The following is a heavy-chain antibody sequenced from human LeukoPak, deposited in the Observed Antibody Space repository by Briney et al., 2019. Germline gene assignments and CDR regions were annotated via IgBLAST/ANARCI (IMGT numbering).Heavy chain of an antibody. Sequence: PGGSLRLSCAASGFTFSSYAMHWVRQAPGKGLEWVAVISYDGSNKYYADSVKGRFTISRDNSKNTLYLQMNSLRSEDTAVYYCATSRSYVWGSSLPSDVWGQGTTVTVSS. CDR2: ISYDGSNK. CDR1: GFTFSSYA. CDR3: ATSRSYVWGSSLPSDV. V-gene: IGHV3-30*04. J-gene: IGHJ6*02. D-gene: IGHD3-16*01.